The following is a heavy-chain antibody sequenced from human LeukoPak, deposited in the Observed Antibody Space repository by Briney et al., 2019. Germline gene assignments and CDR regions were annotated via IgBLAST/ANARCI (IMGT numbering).Heavy chain of an antibody. D-gene: IGHD3-22*01. Sequence: SETLSLTCTVSGGSISSASYYWSWIRQPAGKGLQWIGRIYTSGTTYYNPSLKSRVTVSVDTSKNQFSLKLSSVTAADTAVYYCARVRDDYYDSSGYYQRPFDIWGQGTMVNVSS. CDR3: ARVRDDYYDSSGYYQRPFDI. J-gene: IGHJ3*02. CDR1: GGSISSASYY. V-gene: IGHV4-61*02. CDR2: IYTSGTT.